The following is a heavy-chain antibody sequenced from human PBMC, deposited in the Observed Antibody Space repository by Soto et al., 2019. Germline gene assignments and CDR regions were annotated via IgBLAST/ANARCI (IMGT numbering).Heavy chain of an antibody. CDR2: ISAYNGNT. V-gene: IGHV1-18*04. CDR3: ARDYQFGVPAAINYYYYGMDV. D-gene: IGHD2-2*02. J-gene: IGHJ6*02. CDR1: GYTFTSYG. Sequence: QVQLVQSGAEVKKPGASVKVSCKASGYTFTSYGISWVRQAPGQGLEWMGWISAYNGNTNYAQKLQGRVTMTTDTSTSTAYVELRSLRSDDTAVYYCARDYQFGVPAAINYYYYGMDVWGQGTTVTVSS.